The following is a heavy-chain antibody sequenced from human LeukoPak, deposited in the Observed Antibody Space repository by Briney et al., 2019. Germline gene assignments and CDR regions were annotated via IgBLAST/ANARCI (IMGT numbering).Heavy chain of an antibody. CDR1: GFTFSSYA. D-gene: IGHD2-8*01. J-gene: IGHJ4*02. CDR3: ARDGVRGLAFDY. Sequence: GGSLRLSCAASGFTFSSYAMHWVRQAPGKGLEWVAVIPYDGSNKYYADSVKGRFTISRDNSKNTLYLQMNSLRAEDTAVYYCARDGVRGLAFDYWGQGTLVTVSS. V-gene: IGHV3-30-3*01. CDR2: IPYDGSNK.